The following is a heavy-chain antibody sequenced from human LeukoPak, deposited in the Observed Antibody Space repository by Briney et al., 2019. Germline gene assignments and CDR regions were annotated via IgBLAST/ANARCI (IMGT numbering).Heavy chain of an antibody. CDR2: IRSKANSYAT. CDR1: GFTFSGSA. Sequence: PGGSLRLSCAASGFTFSGSAMHWVRQASGKGLEWVGRIRSKANSYATAYAASVKGRFTISRDDSKNTAYLQMNSLKTEDTAVYYCTGAQACSSTSCYFSEMNDYWGQGTLVTVSS. J-gene: IGHJ4*02. V-gene: IGHV3-73*01. CDR3: TGAQACSSTSCYFSEMNDY. D-gene: IGHD2-2*01.